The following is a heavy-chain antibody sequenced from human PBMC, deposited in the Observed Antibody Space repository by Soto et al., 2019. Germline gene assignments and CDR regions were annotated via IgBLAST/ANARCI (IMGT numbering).Heavy chain of an antibody. Sequence: QVQLQESGPGLVKPSETLSLTCTVSGGSVSSGSYYWSWIRQPPGKGLEWIGYIYYSGSTNYNPSLKSRVTISVDTSKNQFSLKLSSVTAADTAVYYCARGSRVTMEWYFDLWGRGTLVTVSS. CDR3: ARGSRVTMEWYFDL. CDR1: GGSVSSGSYY. D-gene: IGHD3-10*01. CDR2: IYYSGST. V-gene: IGHV4-61*01. J-gene: IGHJ2*01.